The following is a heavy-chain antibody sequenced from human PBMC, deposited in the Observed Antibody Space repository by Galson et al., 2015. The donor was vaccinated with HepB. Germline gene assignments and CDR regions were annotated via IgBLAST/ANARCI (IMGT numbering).Heavy chain of an antibody. J-gene: IGHJ6*02. V-gene: IGHV3-11*06. Sequence: SLRLSCAASGFTFSDYYMSWIRQAPGKGLEWVSDISSTGSYINYADSVKGRFTISRDNAKNTLHLQMNSLRAEDTAVYYCAGDRYYGMDVWGQGTAVTVSS. CDR2: ISSTGSYI. CDR1: GFTFSDYY. CDR3: AGDRYYGMDV.